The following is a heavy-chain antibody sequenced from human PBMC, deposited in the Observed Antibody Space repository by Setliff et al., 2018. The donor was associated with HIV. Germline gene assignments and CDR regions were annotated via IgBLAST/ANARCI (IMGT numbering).Heavy chain of an antibody. Sequence: LRLSCAASGFTFSSYGMHWVRQAPGKGLEWVAVIWYDGSNKYYADSVKGRFTISRDNSTSTAYMELNSLRAEDTAVYYCARVSQPFIWFGELPDYWGQGTLVTVSS. CDR3: ARVSQPFIWFGELPDY. D-gene: IGHD3-10*01. CDR1: GFTFSSYG. CDR2: IWYDGSNK. V-gene: IGHV3-33*01. J-gene: IGHJ4*02.